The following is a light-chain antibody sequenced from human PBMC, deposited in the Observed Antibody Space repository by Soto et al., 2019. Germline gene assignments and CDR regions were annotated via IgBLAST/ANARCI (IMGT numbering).Light chain of an antibody. J-gene: IGKJ1*01. CDR3: QQYNNWPRT. CDR2: GAS. CDR1: QSVSSN. Sequence: EIVMTQSPATLSVSPGARATLSCRASQSVSSNLAWYQQKPGQAPRLLIYGASTRATGIPARFSGSGSGTEGTITISSLQSEDVEVYDCQQYNNWPRTFGQGTKVDIK. V-gene: IGKV3-15*01.